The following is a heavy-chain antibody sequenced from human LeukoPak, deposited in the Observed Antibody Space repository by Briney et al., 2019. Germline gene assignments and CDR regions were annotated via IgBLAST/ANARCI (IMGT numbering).Heavy chain of an antibody. CDR1: GYIFTTSW. CDR2: IYPADSDT. V-gene: IGHV5-51*01. CDR3: ATAAKYSYAYDS. D-gene: IGHD5-18*01. Sequence: GESLKISCKGSGYIFTTSWIGWVRQMPGKGLEWMGIIYPADSDTRYSPSFQGQVTIPADKSLSTAYLQWSSLKASDTAMYYCATAAKYSYAYDSWGQGTLVTVSS. J-gene: IGHJ5*01.